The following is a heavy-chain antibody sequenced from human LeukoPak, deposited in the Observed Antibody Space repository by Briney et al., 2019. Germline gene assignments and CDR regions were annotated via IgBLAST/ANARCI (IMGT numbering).Heavy chain of an antibody. CDR1: GFTFSSYA. V-gene: IGHV3-30*04. CDR3: AKADLPYYYDSSGYSTFDY. J-gene: IGHJ4*02. CDR2: ISYDGSNK. Sequence: GGSLRLSCAASGFTFSSYAMHWVRQAPGKGLEWVAVISYDGSNKYYADSVKGRFTISRDNPKNTLYLQMNSLRAEDTAVYYCAKADLPYYYDSSGYSTFDYWGQGTLVTVSS. D-gene: IGHD3-22*01.